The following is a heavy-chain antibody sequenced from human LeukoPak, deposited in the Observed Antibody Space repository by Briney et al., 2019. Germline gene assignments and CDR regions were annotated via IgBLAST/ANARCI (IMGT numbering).Heavy chain of an antibody. D-gene: IGHD3-16*01. J-gene: IGHJ3*02. Sequence: PSETLSLTCAVYGGSFSGYYWSWIRQPPGQGMGRIGEINHCGSSNSNPSLKSRVTISVDTAKNQFSLTLSSVTAADTAVYGCARMTYVYVWGSHSQGAFDIWGQETMVTVS. CDR2: INHCGSS. CDR3: ARMTYVYVWGSHSQGAFDI. CDR1: GGSFSGYY. V-gene: IGHV4-34*01.